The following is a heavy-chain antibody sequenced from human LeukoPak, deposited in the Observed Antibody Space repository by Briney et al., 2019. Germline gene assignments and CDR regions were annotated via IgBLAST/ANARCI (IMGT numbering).Heavy chain of an antibody. CDR2: INSDGSST. J-gene: IGHJ4*02. V-gene: IGHV3-74*01. Sequence: GGSLRLSCAASGFTFSSYWMHWVRQAPGKGLVWVSRINSDGSSTSYADSVKGRFTISRDNAKNTLYLQMNSLRAEDTAVYYCASLDAPGIAVAGTGPGDYWGQGTLVTVSS. CDR1: GFTFSSYW. D-gene: IGHD6-19*01. CDR3: ASLDAPGIAVAGTGPGDY.